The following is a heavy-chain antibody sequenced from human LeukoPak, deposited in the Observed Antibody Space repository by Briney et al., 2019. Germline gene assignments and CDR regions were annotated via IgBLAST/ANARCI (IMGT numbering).Heavy chain of an antibody. Sequence: SETLSLTCTVSGGSISSYYWSWIRQPPGKGLEWIGYIHYSGSTKYNPSLKSRVTISVDTSKNQFSLKLSSVTAADTAVYYCARTPPGRFLEWLLDYWGQGTLVTVSS. CDR3: ARTPPGRFLEWLLDY. CDR1: GGSISSYY. D-gene: IGHD3-3*01. CDR2: IHYSGST. J-gene: IGHJ4*02. V-gene: IGHV4-59*01.